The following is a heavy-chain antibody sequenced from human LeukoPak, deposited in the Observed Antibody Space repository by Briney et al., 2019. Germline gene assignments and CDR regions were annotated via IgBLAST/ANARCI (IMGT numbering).Heavy chain of an antibody. V-gene: IGHV3-30*03. Sequence: PGGSLRLSCAASGFTFSNCDMHWVRQAPGKGLEWVAVISYAGSSKYYADSVKGRFTISRDDSNNTLYVQMNSLRAEDTAVYYCARDLSYCTITSCSYYYYGMDVWGQGTTVTVSS. J-gene: IGHJ6*02. CDR1: GFTFSNCD. CDR3: ARDLSYCTITSCSYYYYGMDV. CDR2: ISYAGSSK. D-gene: IGHD2-2*01.